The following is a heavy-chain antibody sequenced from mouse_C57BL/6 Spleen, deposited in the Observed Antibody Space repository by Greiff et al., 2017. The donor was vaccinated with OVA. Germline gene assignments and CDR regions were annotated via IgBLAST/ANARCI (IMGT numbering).Heavy chain of an antibody. CDR1: GYSFTSYY. CDR3: ARSDGYYDWYFDV. Sequence: QVQLQQSGPELVKPGASVKISCKASGYSFTSYYIHWVKQRPGQGLEWIGWIYPGSGNTKYNEKFKGKATLTADTSSSTAYMQLSSLTSEDSAVYYCARSDGYYDWYFDVWGTGTTVTVSS. CDR2: IYPGSGNT. D-gene: IGHD2-3*01. J-gene: IGHJ1*03. V-gene: IGHV1-66*01.